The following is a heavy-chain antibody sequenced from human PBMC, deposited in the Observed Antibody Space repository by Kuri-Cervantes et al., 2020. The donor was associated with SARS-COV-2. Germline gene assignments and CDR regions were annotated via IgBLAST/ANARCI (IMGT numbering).Heavy chain of an antibody. D-gene: IGHD4-17*01. V-gene: IGHV1-46*01. Sequence: GGSLRLSCKASGYTFTSHYMHWVRQAPGQGLEWMGIINPSGGSTSYAQKFQGRVTMTRDTSTSTVYMELSSLRSEDTAVYYCARSPSNGDYDGWFDYWGQGTLVTVSS. J-gene: IGHJ4*02. CDR2: INPSGGST. CDR3: ARSPSNGDYDGWFDY. CDR1: GYTFTSHY.